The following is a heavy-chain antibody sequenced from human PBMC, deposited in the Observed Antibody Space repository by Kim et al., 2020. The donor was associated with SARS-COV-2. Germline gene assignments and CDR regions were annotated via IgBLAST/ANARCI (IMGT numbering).Heavy chain of an antibody. CDR2: ISSSGSYT. Sequence: GGSLRLSCAASGFTFSSYAMSWVRQAPGKGLEWVSSISSSGSYTYYADSVKGRFTTSRDNSKNTLYLQMISLRAEDTAVYFCVRQEVGLRAAAAGAFDIWGQGTMVTISS. V-gene: IGHV3-23*01. D-gene: IGHD6-13*01. CDR1: GFTFSSYA. J-gene: IGHJ3*02. CDR3: VRQEVGLRAAAAGAFDI.